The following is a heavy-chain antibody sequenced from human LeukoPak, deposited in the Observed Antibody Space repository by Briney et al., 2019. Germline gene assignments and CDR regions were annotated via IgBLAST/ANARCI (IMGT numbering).Heavy chain of an antibody. CDR2: ISSSGSYI. J-gene: IGHJ4*02. V-gene: IGHV3-21*01. CDR1: TLTSSRYS. D-gene: IGHD6-19*01. CDR3: ARGQWLVRSVYFDY. Sequence: PGGSLRLSCAASTLTSSRYSMYWVRQAPGKGLEWVSCISSSGSYIYYADSVKGRFTISRDNAKNSLYLQMNSLRAEDTAVYYCARGQWLVRSVYFDYWGQGTLVPVSS.